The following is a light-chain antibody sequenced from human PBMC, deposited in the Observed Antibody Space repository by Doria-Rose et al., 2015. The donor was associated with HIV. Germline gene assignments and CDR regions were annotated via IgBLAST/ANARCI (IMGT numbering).Light chain of an antibody. CDR2: DGS. V-gene: IGKV3-20*01. CDR1: QSFSSTY. J-gene: IGKJ1*01. Sequence: AQSPGTLSLSPGERATLSCRASQSFSSTYLAWYQHKLGQAPSLLIYDGSTSATGIPDRFSASGSGTDFTLTINRLEPEDFALYYCHQYGTSWTFGQGTKVEI. CDR3: HQYGTSWT.